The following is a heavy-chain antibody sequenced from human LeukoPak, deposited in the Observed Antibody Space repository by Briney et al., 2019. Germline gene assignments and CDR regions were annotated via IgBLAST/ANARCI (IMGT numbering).Heavy chain of an antibody. CDR1: GFTFSSYE. D-gene: IGHD2-2*01. CDR2: IRGSGSTI. V-gene: IGHV3-48*03. CDR3: ARRYCSSTSCLFDY. J-gene: IGHJ4*02. Sequence: GGSLRLSCAASGFTFSSYEMNWVRQAPGKGLEWVSHIRGSGSTIYYTDSVKGRFTISRDNAKNSLYLQMNSLRAEDTAVYYCARRYCSSTSCLFDYWGQGTLVTVSS.